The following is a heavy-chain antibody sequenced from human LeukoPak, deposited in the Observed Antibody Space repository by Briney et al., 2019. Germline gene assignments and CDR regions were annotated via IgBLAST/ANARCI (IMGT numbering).Heavy chain of an antibody. V-gene: IGHV3-23*01. CDR3: AKRGNTISFFDP. CDR1: GFTFSNYA. CDR2: VTGRGDSA. D-gene: IGHD5-24*01. Sequence: GGSLRLSCGASGFTFSNYAMSWVRQAPGRGLEGVSGVTGRGDSAYYADSVKGRYTTSSDNSKNTLYLEMDSLRADDTAVYYCAKRGNTISFFDPWGQGTLVTVSS. J-gene: IGHJ5*02.